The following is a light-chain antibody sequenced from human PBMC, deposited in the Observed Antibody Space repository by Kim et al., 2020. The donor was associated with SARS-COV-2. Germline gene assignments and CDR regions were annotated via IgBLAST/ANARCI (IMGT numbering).Light chain of an antibody. V-gene: IGLV2-14*03. CDR1: RDDIGDFDF. Sequence: QSIPFSCPGTRDDIGDFDFVSWYQQHPGNAPKLLLYNVSQRPSGVSDRFSGSKSGNAASLTISGLQTADEADYYCSSYSATSTLVLFGGGTQLTVL. CDR3: SSYSATSTLVL. J-gene: IGLJ2*01. CDR2: NVS.